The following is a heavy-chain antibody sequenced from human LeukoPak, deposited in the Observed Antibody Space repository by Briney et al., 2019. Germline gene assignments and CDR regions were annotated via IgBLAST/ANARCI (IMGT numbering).Heavy chain of an antibody. CDR2: MNPNSGNT. CDR3: ASHTPHGYYYYYGMDV. J-gene: IGHJ6*02. V-gene: IGHV1-8*01. CDR1: GYTFTSYD. Sequence: ASVKVSCKASGYTFTSYDINWVRQATGQGLEWMGWMNPNSGNTGYAQKFQGRVTMTRNTSISTAYMEPSSLRSEDTAVYYCASHTPHGYYYYYGMDVWGQGTTVTVSS.